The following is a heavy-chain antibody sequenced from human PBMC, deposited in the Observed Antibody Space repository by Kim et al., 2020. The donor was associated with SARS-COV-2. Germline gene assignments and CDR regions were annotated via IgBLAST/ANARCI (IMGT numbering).Heavy chain of an antibody. Sequence: SETLSLTCTVSGGSISSGGYYWSWIRQHPGKGLEWIGYIYYSGSTYYNPSLKSRVTISVDTSKNQFSLKLSSVTAADTAVYYCESCPPAASYYDILTGYYGGGNWFDPWGQGTLVTVSS. D-gene: IGHD3-9*01. CDR1: GGSISSGGYY. CDR2: IYYSGST. V-gene: IGHV4-31*03. J-gene: IGHJ5*02. CDR3: ESCPPAASYYDILTGYYGGGNWFDP.